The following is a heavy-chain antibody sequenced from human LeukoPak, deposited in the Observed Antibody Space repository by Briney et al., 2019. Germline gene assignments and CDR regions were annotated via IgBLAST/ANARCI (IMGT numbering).Heavy chain of an antibody. V-gene: IGHV1-18*01. CDR1: GYTFSTYG. CDR2: NSAYKGNT. D-gene: IGHD3-10*01. CDR3: ARDLYYYGSGSYYDVFDV. Sequence: GASVKVSCKASGYTFSTYGISWVRQAPGQGFEWMGWNSAYKGNTYYAQKLQGSVTMTTDTSTSTAYMELRSLRSDDTAIYYCARDLYYYGSGSYYDVFDVWGQGTMVTVSS. J-gene: IGHJ3*01.